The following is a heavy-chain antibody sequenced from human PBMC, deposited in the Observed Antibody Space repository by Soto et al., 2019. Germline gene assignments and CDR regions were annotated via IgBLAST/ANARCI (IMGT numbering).Heavy chain of an antibody. D-gene: IGHD2-15*01. CDR1: GMTFGSRA. V-gene: IGHV3-23*01. J-gene: IGHJ4*01. CDR3: ARGSKESYPGSRISDF. Sequence: TGGSLRLSCVASGMTFGSRAMSWVRQAPGEGLEWVSSITDSGGDTKYADSVRGRFTISRDNSKNTLYLQMSSLRAEDSAVYYCARGSKESYPGSRISDFWGSGTLVTVSS. CDR2: ITDSGGDT.